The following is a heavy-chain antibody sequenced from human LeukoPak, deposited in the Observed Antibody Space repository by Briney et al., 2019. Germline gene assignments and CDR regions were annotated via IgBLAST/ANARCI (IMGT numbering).Heavy chain of an antibody. CDR3: ARLNGNHFDY. CDR2: INPNSGAT. V-gene: IGHV1-2*02. Sequence: SVKVSCKASGYTFTGYHMHWVRQAPGQGLEWMAWINPNSGATDYAQKFQGRVTMTRDTSTSTAYMELSRPRSDDTAVYYCARLNGNHFDYWGQGTLVTVSS. CDR1: GYTFTGYH. J-gene: IGHJ4*02. D-gene: IGHD1-14*01.